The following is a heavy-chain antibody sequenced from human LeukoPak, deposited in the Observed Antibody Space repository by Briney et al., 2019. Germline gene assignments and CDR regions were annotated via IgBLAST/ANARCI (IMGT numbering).Heavy chain of an antibody. Sequence: PSETLSLTCTVSGGSLSPYYWSWIRQSPGKGLEWIGYISYSGSTNSHPSLKSRVTISVDMSKPQFYLELSSVTAADTAVYYCARDLSYYDLDYWGQGTLVTVSS. CDR1: GGSLSPYY. D-gene: IGHD1-26*01. J-gene: IGHJ4*02. CDR2: ISYSGST. V-gene: IGHV4-59*01. CDR3: ARDLSYYDLDY.